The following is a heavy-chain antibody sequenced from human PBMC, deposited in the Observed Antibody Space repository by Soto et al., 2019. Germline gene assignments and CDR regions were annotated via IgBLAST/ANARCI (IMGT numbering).Heavy chain of an antibody. D-gene: IGHD1-1*01. Sequence: QVQLQESGPGLVKPSETLSLTCTVSGGSTTSLYWSWIRQPPGKALEWIGYMSYSGRTNYNPSHKSRVAISTDTSKNQVSLKLSSVTTADTAVYYCEGHAWINGYFDYWGQGNLVTVSS. J-gene: IGHJ4*02. CDR2: MSYSGRT. CDR1: GGSTTSLY. V-gene: IGHV4-59*01. CDR3: EGHAWINGYFDY.